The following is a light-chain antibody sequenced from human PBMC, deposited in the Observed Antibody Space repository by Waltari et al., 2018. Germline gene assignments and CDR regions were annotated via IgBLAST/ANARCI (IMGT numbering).Light chain of an antibody. J-gene: IGLJ1*01. CDR1: ELPRNY. CDR3: YSSDSTGLRV. V-gene: IGLV3-10*01. Sequence: YELTQQPSVSVSPGQTAWITCSGHELPRNYASWFQQKSGQATRLVIYEDTNRPSGIPERFSGSSSGTVATLTITGAQVDDEADYYCYSSDSTGLRVFGGGTTVVVL. CDR2: EDT.